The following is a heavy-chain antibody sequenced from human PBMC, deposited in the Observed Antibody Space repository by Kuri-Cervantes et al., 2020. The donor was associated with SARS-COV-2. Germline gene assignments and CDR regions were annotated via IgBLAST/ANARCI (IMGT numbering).Heavy chain of an antibody. D-gene: IGHD6-13*01. J-gene: IGHJ6*03. Sequence: GSLRLSCAVSGYSISSGYYWCWIRQPPGKGLEWIGSIYHSGSTYYNPSLKSRVTISVDTSKNQFSLKLSSVTAADTAVYYCARDGVAAAGYGNPYYYYYMDVWGKGTTVTVSS. CDR2: IYHSGST. CDR1: GYSISSGYY. CDR3: ARDGVAAAGYGNPYYYYYMDV. V-gene: IGHV4-38-2*02.